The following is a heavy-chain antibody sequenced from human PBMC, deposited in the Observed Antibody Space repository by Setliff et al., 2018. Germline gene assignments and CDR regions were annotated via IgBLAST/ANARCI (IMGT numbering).Heavy chain of an antibody. D-gene: IGHD6-6*01. CDR1: GGTFSDYY. CDR2: INHRGST. V-gene: IGHV4-34*01. CDR3: ARGRNIAARLLDS. Sequence: SETLSLSCAAYGGTFSDYYWTWIRQPPGKGLEWIGEINHRGSTNYNPSLKSRATISIDTSKDQFSLKLISMSAADTAVYFCARGRNIAARLLDSWGQGALVTVSS. J-gene: IGHJ4*02.